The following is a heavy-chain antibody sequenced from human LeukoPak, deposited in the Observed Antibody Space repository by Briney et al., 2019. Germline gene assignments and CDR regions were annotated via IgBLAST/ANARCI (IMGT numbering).Heavy chain of an antibody. CDR3: AKGRLATVHDAFDI. J-gene: IGHJ3*02. CDR2: ISWNSGSI. CDR1: GFTFDDYA. D-gene: IGHD5/OR15-5a*01. Sequence: GGSLRLSCAASGFTFDDYAMHWVRQAPGKGLEWVSGISWNSGSIGYADSVKGRFTISRDNAKNSLYLQMNSLRAEDTALYYCAKGRLATVHDAFDIWGQGTMVTVSS. V-gene: IGHV3-9*01.